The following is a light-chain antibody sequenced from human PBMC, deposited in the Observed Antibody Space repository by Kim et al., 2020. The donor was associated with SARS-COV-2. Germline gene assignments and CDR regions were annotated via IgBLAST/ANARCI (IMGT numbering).Light chain of an antibody. CDR3: QSFDNSLSGSGV. J-gene: IGLJ1*01. CDR1: GSNIGAGYD. V-gene: IGLV1-40*01. CDR2: GNS. Sequence: QSVLTQPPSVSGAPGQRVTISCTGSGSNIGAGYDVHWYQQLPGTAPKLLIYGNSNRPSGVPDRFSGSKSGTSASLAITGLQAEDEADYYCQSFDNSLSGSGVFGTGTKVTVL.